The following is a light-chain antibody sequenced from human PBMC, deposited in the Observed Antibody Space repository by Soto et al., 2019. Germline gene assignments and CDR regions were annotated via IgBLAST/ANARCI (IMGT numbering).Light chain of an antibody. CDR1: HSLSXXX. V-gene: IGKV3-20*01. J-gene: IGKJ1*01. CDR3: XXXXXSPXT. CDR2: GTS. Sequence: XIVLTXSPGTXSLSPGEGATLSCRATHSLSXXXLAWYQQKPGQAPRLLIYGTSSRATGIPDRFSGSGSGTXFTLXISRLXPXXXXXXXXXXXXXSPXTFGQGTKVEIK.